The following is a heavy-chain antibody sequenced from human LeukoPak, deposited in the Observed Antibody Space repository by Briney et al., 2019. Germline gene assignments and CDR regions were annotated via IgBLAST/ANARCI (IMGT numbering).Heavy chain of an antibody. Sequence: GPSVNVSCKASVYTFNGYYMHWVRRAPGQGLEWMGWINLNSGGPNYAQKFQGRVTMTRDTAISTAYMELSRLRSDDTAVYYCARTLGYCSSSSCYGGDYDAFDIWGQGTMVTVSS. CDR2: INLNSGGP. CDR3: ARTLGYCSSSSCYGGDYDAFDI. J-gene: IGHJ3*02. D-gene: IGHD2-2*03. V-gene: IGHV1-2*02. CDR1: VYTFNGYY.